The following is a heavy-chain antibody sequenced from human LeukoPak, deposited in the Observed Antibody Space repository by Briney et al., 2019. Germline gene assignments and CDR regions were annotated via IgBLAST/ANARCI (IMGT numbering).Heavy chain of an antibody. CDR1: GGSISSYY. Sequence: SETLSLTCTVSGGSISSYYWSWLRQPPGKGLEWIGYIYYSGSTNYNPSLKSRVTISVDTSKNQFSLKLSPVAAADTAVYYCARTPYYYGSGSYYDNWFDPWGQGTLVTVSS. CDR3: ARTPYYYGSGSYYDNWFDP. D-gene: IGHD3-10*01. CDR2: IYYSGST. V-gene: IGHV4-59*08. J-gene: IGHJ5*02.